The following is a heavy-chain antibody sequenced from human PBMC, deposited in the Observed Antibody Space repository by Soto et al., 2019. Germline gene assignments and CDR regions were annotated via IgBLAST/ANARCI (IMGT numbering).Heavy chain of an antibody. V-gene: IGHV5-51*01. J-gene: IGHJ3*02. CDR2: IYPGDSDT. D-gene: IGHD5-12*01. Sequence: GESLKISFKGSGYSFTSYWIGWVRQMPGKGLEWMGIIYPGDSDTRYSPSFQGQVTISADKSISTAYLQWSSLKASDTAMYYCASKGYSGYDYYAFDIWGQGTMVTVSS. CDR3: ASKGYSGYDYYAFDI. CDR1: GYSFTSYW.